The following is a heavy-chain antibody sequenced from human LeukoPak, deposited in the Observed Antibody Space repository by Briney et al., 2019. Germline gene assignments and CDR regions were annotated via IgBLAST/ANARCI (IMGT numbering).Heavy chain of an antibody. V-gene: IGHV1-2*06. CDR3: AREAEWELRSSDY. D-gene: IGHD1-26*01. CDR2: INPNSGGT. CDR1: GYTFTGYY. Sequence: ASVKVSCKASGYTFTGYYMHWVRQAPGQGLEWMGRINPNSGGTNYAQKFQGRVTMTRDTSISTAYMELSRLRSDDTAVYYCAREAEWELRSSDYWGQGTLVTVSS. J-gene: IGHJ4*02.